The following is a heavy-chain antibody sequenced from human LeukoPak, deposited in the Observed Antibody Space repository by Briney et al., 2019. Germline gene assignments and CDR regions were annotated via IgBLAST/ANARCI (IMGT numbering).Heavy chain of an antibody. Sequence: GGSLRHSCAASGFTFSSYIMNWVRQAPGKGLEWVSSISSSSSYIYYADSVKGRFTISRDNAKNSLYLQMNSLRAEDTAVYYCARRIAAAGTLGCWGQGSLVSVSP. V-gene: IGHV3-21*01. D-gene: IGHD6-13*01. CDR1: GFTFSSYI. CDR2: ISSSSSYI. J-gene: IGHJ4*02. CDR3: ARRIAAAGTLGC.